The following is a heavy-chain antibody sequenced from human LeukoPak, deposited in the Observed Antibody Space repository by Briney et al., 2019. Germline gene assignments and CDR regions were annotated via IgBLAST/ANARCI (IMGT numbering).Heavy chain of an antibody. CDR2: SRSKANSYTT. J-gene: IGHJ4*02. D-gene: IGHD1-26*01. Sequence: GGSLRLSCAASGFTFSDHYMDWVRQTPGKGLEWVGRSRSKANSYTTEYAASVKGRFTISRDDSKNSLSLQMNSLKTDDTAVYYCARASRSGSYFFYWGQGTLVTVSS. V-gene: IGHV3-72*01. CDR3: ARASRSGSYFFY. CDR1: GFTFSDHY.